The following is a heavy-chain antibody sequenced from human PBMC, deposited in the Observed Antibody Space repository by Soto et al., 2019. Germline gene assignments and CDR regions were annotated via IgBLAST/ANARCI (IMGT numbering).Heavy chain of an antibody. CDR3: ARDLYRSSWYLKYDFYYYGRDV. D-gene: IGHD6-13*01. CDR2: ISSSSSYI. CDR1: GFTFSSYS. J-gene: IGHJ6*02. V-gene: IGHV3-21*01. Sequence: GGSLRLSCAASGFTFSSYSMNWVRQAPGKGLEWVSSISSSSSYIYYADSVKGRFTISRDNAKNSLYLQMNSLRAEDTAVYYCARDLYRSSWYLKYDFYYYGRDVWAQGKTVTVSS.